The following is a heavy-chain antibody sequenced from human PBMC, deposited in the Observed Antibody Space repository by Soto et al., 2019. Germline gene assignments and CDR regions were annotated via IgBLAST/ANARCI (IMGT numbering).Heavy chain of an antibody. V-gene: IGHV3-48*02. Sequence: GGSLRLSCAASGFTFSSYSMNWVRQAPGKGLEWVSYISSSSTIYYADSVKGRFTISRDNAKNSLYLQMNSLRDEDTAVYYCAREAYCSGGSCYWYFDLWGRGTLVTVSS. CDR3: AREAYCSGGSCYWYFDL. D-gene: IGHD2-15*01. CDR2: ISSSSTI. J-gene: IGHJ2*01. CDR1: GFTFSSYS.